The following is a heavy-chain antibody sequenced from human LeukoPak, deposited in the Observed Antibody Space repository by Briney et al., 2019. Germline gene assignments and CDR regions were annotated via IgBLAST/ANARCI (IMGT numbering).Heavy chain of an antibody. V-gene: IGHV3-48*04. J-gene: IGHJ3*02. CDR3: ARKAQTGSHSGPFDI. Sequence: GGSLRLSCAASGFTFSSHAMNWVRQAPGKGLEWISSISTDSLTIKYADFVSGQLTISRDNAEHLLFLQMNSLRAEDTAVYYCARKAQTGSHSGPFDIWGQGTLVTVSS. D-gene: IGHD1-26*01. CDR1: GFTFSSHA. CDR2: ISTDSLTI.